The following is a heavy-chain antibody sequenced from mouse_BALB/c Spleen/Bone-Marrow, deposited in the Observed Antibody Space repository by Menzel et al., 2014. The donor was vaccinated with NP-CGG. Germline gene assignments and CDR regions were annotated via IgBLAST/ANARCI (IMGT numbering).Heavy chain of an antibody. CDR2: VNPNSGGT. J-gene: IGHJ4*01. CDR1: DYSFTDYY. V-gene: IGHV1-34*01. CDR3: ARGPTTLVAHYYAMDY. D-gene: IGHD1-1*01. Sequence: EVHLVESGPDLVKPGASVKISCKACDYSFTDYYMHWVKQSHGKSLEWIGRVNPNSGGTDYNQKFKGKAMLTVDKSSTTAYMELRSLTSEDSAVYYCARGPTTLVAHYYAMDYWGQGTSVTVSS.